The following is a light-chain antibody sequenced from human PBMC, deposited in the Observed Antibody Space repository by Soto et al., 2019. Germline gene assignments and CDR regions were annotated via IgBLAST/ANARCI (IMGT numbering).Light chain of an antibody. V-gene: IGLV1-40*01. CDR1: SSNIGAGYG. CDR3: QSYDKSLSAWV. J-gene: IGLJ3*02. CDR2: GNS. Sequence: QSALTQPPSVSGAPGQRVTMSCTGSSSNIGAGYGVHYGVHWYQQLPGTAPKLLIYGNSDRPSGVPDRFSGSRSGASASLAITGLQAEDEADYYCQSYDKSLSAWVFGGGTKLTVL.